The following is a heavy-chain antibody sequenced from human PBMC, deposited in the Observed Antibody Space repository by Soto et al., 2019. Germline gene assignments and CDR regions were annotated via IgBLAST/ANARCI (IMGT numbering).Heavy chain of an antibody. CDR3: ARDIVQVVVAATYNWFDP. J-gene: IGHJ5*02. CDR1: GFTFSSYS. V-gene: IGHV3-21*01. Sequence: GGSLRLSCAASGFTFSSYSMNWVRQAPGKGLEWVSSISSSSSYIYYADSVKGRFTISRDNAKNSLYLQMNSLRAEDTAVYYCARDIVQVVVAATYNWFDPWSQGTLVTVSS. D-gene: IGHD2-15*01. CDR2: ISSSSSYI.